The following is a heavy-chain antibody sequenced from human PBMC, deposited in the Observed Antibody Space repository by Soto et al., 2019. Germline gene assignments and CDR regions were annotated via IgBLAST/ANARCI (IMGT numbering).Heavy chain of an antibody. CDR1: GGSISSGDYY. D-gene: IGHD3-22*01. CDR2: IYYSGST. CDR3: ARDYYDSSGYYIDP. J-gene: IGHJ5*02. Sequence: SETLSLTCTVSGGSISSGDYYWSWIRQPPGKGLEWIGYIYYSGSTYYNPSLKSRVTISVDTSKNQFSLKLSSVTAADTAVYYCARDYYDSSGYYIDPWGQGTLVTSPQ. V-gene: IGHV4-30-4*01.